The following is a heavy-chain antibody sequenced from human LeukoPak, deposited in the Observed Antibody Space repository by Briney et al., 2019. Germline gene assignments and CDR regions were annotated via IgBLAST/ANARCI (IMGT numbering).Heavy chain of an antibody. D-gene: IGHD6-13*01. CDR2: IYYSGST. V-gene: IGHV4-39*07. J-gene: IGHJ4*02. Sequence: SETLSLTCTVSGGSISSSSYYWGWIRQPPGKGLEWIGSIYYSGSTYYNPSLKSRVTISVDTSKNQFSLKLSSVTAADTAVYYCARAARYSSSWYGGIDYWGQGTLVTVSS. CDR1: GGSISSSSYY. CDR3: ARAARYSSSWYGGIDY.